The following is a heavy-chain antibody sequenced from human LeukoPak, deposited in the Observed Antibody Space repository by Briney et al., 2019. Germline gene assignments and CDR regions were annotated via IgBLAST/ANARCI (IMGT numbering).Heavy chain of an antibody. V-gene: IGHV3-9*03. Sequence: GRSLRPSCAASGFTLDDYAMPWVRKAPGKGLEWVSGISWISGSISYADSVEGRFTISRDNAKNSLYLQMYSLRAEDMALYYCAKDRTRSSWYVDAFDIWGQGTMVTVSS. CDR2: ISWISGSI. J-gene: IGHJ3*02. D-gene: IGHD6-13*01. CDR1: GFTLDDYA. CDR3: AKDRTRSSWYVDAFDI.